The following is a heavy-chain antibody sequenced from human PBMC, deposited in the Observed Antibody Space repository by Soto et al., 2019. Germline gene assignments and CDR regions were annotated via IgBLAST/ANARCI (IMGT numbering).Heavy chain of an antibody. D-gene: IGHD5-12*01. V-gene: IGHV1-18*01. J-gene: IGHJ6*02. CDR1: GYTFTRSG. CDR2: ISTYNGDT. Sequence: QVQLVQSGAEVKKPGASVKVSCKASGYTFTRSGISWVRQAPGQGLEWMGWISTYNGDTNYAQTFQDRVTMTTDTSTSAAYMELRSLRSDDPAVYYCAREGVAPYYCYGMDVWGQGAPVSVSS. CDR3: AREGVAPYYCYGMDV.